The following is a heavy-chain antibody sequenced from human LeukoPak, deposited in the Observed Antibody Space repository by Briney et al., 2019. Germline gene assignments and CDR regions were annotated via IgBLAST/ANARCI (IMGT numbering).Heavy chain of an antibody. CDR2: ISSSGTTI. D-gene: IGHD3-10*01. CDR3: VRHHYGPSDY. J-gene: IGHJ4*02. CDR1: GFTFTDYY. Sequence: PGGSLRLSCAASGFTFTDYYLSWIRQAPGKGLEWVSFISSSGTTIYYADSVKGRFTISRDNAKKSLHLQMNSLRAEDTAVYYCVRHHYGPSDYWGQGTLVTVSS. V-gene: IGHV3-11*04.